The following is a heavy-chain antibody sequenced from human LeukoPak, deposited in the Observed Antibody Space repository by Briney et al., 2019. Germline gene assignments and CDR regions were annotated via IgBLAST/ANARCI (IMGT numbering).Heavy chain of an antibody. CDR2: IHSSGIT. CDR3: ARDTIRTDESSFDV. D-gene: IGHD3-3*01. J-gene: IGHJ3*01. V-gene: IGHV4-59*01. CDR1: GDSISTYY. Sequence: SETLSLTCTVSGDSISTYYWNWIRQSPGRGLEWIGYIHSSGITYYNPALKSRVAISIDTSNNHFSLELNSVTAADTAMYFCARDTIRTDESSFDVWGQGTMVTVSS.